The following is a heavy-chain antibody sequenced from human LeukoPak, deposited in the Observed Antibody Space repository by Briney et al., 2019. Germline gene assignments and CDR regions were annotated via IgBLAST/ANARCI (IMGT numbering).Heavy chain of an antibody. V-gene: IGHV4-61*02. CDR2: IYTTGST. Sequence: SETLSLTCTVSGASLSGGSYYWSWIRQPAGKGLEWIGRIYTTGSTNYNPSLKSRVTISVDTSKNQFSLELSSVTAADTAVYYCARSPGGSGTRAFDIWGQGTMVTVSS. CDR1: GASLSGGSYY. CDR3: ARSPGGSGTRAFDI. J-gene: IGHJ3*02. D-gene: IGHD3-10*01.